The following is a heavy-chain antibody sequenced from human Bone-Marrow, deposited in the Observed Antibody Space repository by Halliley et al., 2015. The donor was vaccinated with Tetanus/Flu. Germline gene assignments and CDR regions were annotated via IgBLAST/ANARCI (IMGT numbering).Heavy chain of an antibody. CDR1: GASVSGFF. D-gene: IGHD6-13*01. V-gene: IGHV4-59*08. J-gene: IGHJ5*01. CDR2: VSHSGTS. Sequence: TLFLTCIVSGASVSGFFWSWIRQPPGKGLQYIGYVSHSGTSTVNPSLESRVTISLDTSKNSVSLNLTSVTAADTAVYFCGRLAKLSGPASWSRPVDSWGQGALVTVSS. CDR3: GRLAKLSGPASWSRPVDS.